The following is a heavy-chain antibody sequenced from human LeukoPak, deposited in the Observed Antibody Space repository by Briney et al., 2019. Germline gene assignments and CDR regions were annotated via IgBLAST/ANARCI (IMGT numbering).Heavy chain of an antibody. D-gene: IGHD2-2*02. CDR3: ASTVVPAAISRYSFDY. V-gene: IGHV3-23*01. CDR2: ISGSGGST. CDR1: GFTFSSYA. Sequence: GGSLRLSCAASGFTFSSYAMSWVRQAPGKGLEWVSAISGSGGSTYYADSVKGRFTISRDNSKTTLYLQMNSLRAEDTAVYYCASTVVPAAISRYSFDYWGQGTLVTVSS. J-gene: IGHJ4*02.